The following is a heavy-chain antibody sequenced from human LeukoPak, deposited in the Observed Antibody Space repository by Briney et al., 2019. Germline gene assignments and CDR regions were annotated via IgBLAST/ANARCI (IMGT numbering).Heavy chain of an antibody. Sequence: PSETLSLTCSVSGGSISTYYWSWIRQLPGKGLEWIGYIYYTGTTNYNPSLRSRVTISVDTSRNQFSLRLSSVTAADTAVYYCATADPQTTVPEGMDVWGHGTTVIVSS. V-gene: IGHV4-59*01. CDR1: GGSISTYY. CDR2: IYYTGTT. CDR3: ATADPQTTVPEGMDV. D-gene: IGHD4-17*01. J-gene: IGHJ6*02.